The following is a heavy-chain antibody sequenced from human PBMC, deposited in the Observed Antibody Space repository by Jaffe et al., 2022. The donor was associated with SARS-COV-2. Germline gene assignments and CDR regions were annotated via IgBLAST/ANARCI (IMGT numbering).Heavy chain of an antibody. Sequence: EVQLVESGGGLVKPGGSLRLSCAASGFTFSSYSMNWVRQAPGKGLEWVSSISSSSSYIYYADSVKGRFTISRDNAKNSLYLQMNSLRAEDTAVYYCARDRRAYCGGDCSFFDYWGQGTLVTVSS. J-gene: IGHJ4*02. CDR2: ISSSSSYI. CDR1: GFTFSSYS. V-gene: IGHV3-21*01. CDR3: ARDRRAYCGGDCSFFDY. D-gene: IGHD2-21*02.